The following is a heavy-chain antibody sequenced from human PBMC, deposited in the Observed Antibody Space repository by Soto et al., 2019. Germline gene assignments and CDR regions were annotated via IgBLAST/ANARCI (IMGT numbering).Heavy chain of an antibody. J-gene: IGHJ5*02. D-gene: IGHD3-10*01. Sequence: PGGSLRLSCAASGFTFTSFDMVWVRQAPGKGLEWISHIDKSGTTVNYADSMRGRLTISRDIGKNSLFLEMNSLTVEDTAVYYWARVLKWFGTSIYHWGQGTMIAV. V-gene: IGHV3-48*03. CDR2: IDKSGTTV. CDR3: ARVLKWFGTSIYH. CDR1: GFTFTSFD.